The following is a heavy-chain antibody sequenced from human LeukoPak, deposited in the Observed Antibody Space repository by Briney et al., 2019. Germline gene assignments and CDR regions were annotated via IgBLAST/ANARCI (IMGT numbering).Heavy chain of an antibody. V-gene: IGHV3-30*04. CDR3: ARVAVTIYYYYYGMDV. CDR1: GFTFSSYA. Sequence: GGSLRLSCAASGFTFSSYAMHWVRQAPGKGLEWVAVISYDGSNKYYADSVKGRFTISGDNSKNTLYLQMNSLRAEDTAVYYCARVAVTIYYYYYGMDVWGKGTTVTVSS. D-gene: IGHD6-19*01. J-gene: IGHJ6*04. CDR2: ISYDGSNK.